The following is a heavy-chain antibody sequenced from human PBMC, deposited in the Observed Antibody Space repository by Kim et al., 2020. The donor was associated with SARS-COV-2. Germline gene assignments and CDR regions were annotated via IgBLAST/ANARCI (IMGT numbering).Heavy chain of an antibody. J-gene: IGHJ4*02. CDR1: GFTFSSYA. CDR2: ISYDGSNK. Sequence: GGSLRLSCAASGFTFSSYAMHWVRQAPGKGLEWVAVISYDGSNKYYADSVKGRFTISRDNSKNTLYLQMNSLRAEDTAVYYCAGGGLLWFGAPNDHWGQG. CDR3: AGGGLLWFGAPNDH. D-gene: IGHD3-10*01. V-gene: IGHV3-30*04.